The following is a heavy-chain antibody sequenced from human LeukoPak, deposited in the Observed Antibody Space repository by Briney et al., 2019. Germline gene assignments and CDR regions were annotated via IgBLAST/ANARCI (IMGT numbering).Heavy chain of an antibody. CDR1: GYTFTSYG. Sequence: ASVKVSCKASGYTFTSYGISWVRQATGQGLEWMGWMNPNSGNTGYAQKFQGRVTMTRNTSISTAYMELSSLRSEDTAVYYCARGTLYYGMDVWGQGTTVTVSS. CDR3: ARGTLYYGMDV. V-gene: IGHV1-8*02. J-gene: IGHJ6*02. CDR2: MNPNSGNT.